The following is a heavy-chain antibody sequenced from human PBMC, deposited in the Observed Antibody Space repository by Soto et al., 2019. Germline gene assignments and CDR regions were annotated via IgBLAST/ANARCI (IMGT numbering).Heavy chain of an antibody. CDR3: ANVWFGEFSYYYYYMDV. V-gene: IGHV3-23*01. D-gene: IGHD3-10*01. J-gene: IGHJ6*03. CDR1: GFTFSSYA. CDR2: ISGSGGST. Sequence: GGSLRLSCAASGFTFSSYAMSWVRQAPGKGLEWVSAISGSGGSTYYADSVKGRFTISRDNSKNTLYLQMNSLRAEDTAVYYCANVWFGEFSYYYYYMDVWGKGTTVTVS.